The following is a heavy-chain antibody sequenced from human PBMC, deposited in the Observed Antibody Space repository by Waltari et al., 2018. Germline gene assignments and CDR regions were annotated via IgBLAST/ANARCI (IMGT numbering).Heavy chain of an antibody. CDR1: GFSFNKYT. Sequence: QEQLVESGGGVVQPGRSLRLSCAASGFSFNKYTMNWVRQAPGKGPEWVAVIWFDGSIKYYGDAVKGRLTISRDNSRNTLYLQMNSLRVDDTAVYYCARDRSSEFYYGMDVWGQGTTVTVSS. CDR3: ARDRSSEFYYGMDV. CDR2: IWFDGSIK. D-gene: IGHD3-10*01. J-gene: IGHJ6*02. V-gene: IGHV3-33*01.